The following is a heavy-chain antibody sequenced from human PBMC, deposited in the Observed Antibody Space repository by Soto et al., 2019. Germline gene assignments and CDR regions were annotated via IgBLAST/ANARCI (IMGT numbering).Heavy chain of an antibody. V-gene: IGHV1-18*01. Sequence: QVQLVQSGAEVKKPGASVKVYCKASGYTFTDYGISWVRQAPGQGLEWMGWIHTYNGHTNYAQKVQGRVTMNTDTSTSTAYMELRILRPVDTAVYYCARDAQYSSRWHPIDFWGQGNLVTVSS. CDR1: GYTFTDYG. D-gene: IGHD6-13*01. CDR2: IHTYNGHT. CDR3: ARDAQYSSRWHPIDF. J-gene: IGHJ4*02.